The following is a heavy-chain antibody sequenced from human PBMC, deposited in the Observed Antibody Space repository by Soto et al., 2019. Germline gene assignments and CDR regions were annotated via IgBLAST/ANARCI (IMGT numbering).Heavy chain of an antibody. CDR3: ARDAFYYDFWSGYYDY. D-gene: IGHD3-3*01. V-gene: IGHV1-18*01. J-gene: IGHJ4*02. CDR2: ISAYNGNT. CDR1: GYTFTSYG. Sequence: ASVKVSCKASGYTFTSYGISWVRQAPGQGLEWMGWISAYNGNTNYAQKLQGRVTMTTDTSTSTAYMELRSLRSDDTAVYYCARDAFYYDFWSGYYDYWGQGTLVTVSS.